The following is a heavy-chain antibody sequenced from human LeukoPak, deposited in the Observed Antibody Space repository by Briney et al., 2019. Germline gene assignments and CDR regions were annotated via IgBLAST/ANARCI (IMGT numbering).Heavy chain of an antibody. CDR3: ARDGSGRTHFDY. Sequence: GASVKVSCKASGYTFTSYAMHWVRQAPGQRLEWMGWINAGNGNTKYSQKFQGRVTITRDTSANTAYMELSSLRSEDTAVYYCARDGSGRTHFDYWGQGTLVTVSS. J-gene: IGHJ4*02. CDR1: GYTFTSYA. CDR2: INAGNGNT. D-gene: IGHD3-10*01. V-gene: IGHV1-3*01.